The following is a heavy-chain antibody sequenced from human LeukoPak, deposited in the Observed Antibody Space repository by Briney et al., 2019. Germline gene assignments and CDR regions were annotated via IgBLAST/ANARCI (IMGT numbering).Heavy chain of an antibody. CDR3: ARGKRQPYYYYYGMDV. J-gene: IGHJ6*02. Sequence: PSETLSLTCAVSGDSISTNHWWSWVRQPPGKGLEWIGEVYHSGSTNYNPSLKSRVTISVDTSKNQFSLKLSSVTAADTAVYYCARGKRQPYYYYYGMDVWGQGTTVTVSS. V-gene: IGHV4-4*02. CDR1: GDSISTNHW. CDR2: VYHSGST. D-gene: IGHD6-13*01.